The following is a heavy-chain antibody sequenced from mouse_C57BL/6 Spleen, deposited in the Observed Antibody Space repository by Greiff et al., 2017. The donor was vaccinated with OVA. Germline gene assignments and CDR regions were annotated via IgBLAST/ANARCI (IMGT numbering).Heavy chain of an antibody. CDR3: ARRSNTFDY. Sequence: VKLEESGPGLVQPSQSLSITCTVSGFSLTSYGVHWVRQSPGQGLEWLGVIWRGGSTDYNAAFISRLSISKDKSKRQVFFKMNSLQAYDTAIYYCARRSNTFDYWGQGTTLTVSS. CDR1: GFSLTSYG. CDR2: IWRGGST. V-gene: IGHV2-2*01. D-gene: IGHD2-5*01. J-gene: IGHJ2*01.